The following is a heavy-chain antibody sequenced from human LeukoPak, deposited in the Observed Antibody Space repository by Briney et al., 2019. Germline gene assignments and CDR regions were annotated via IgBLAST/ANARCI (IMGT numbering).Heavy chain of an antibody. CDR2: ITPNSGGT. CDR3: ARSPYDSSDFDY. D-gene: IGHD3-22*01. Sequence: ASVKVSCKASGYTFTGYYLHWVRQAPGQGLEWMGWITPNSGGTNYAQRFQGRVTMTRDTSVSTAYMELSSLRSDDTAVYYCARSPYDSSDFDYWGQGTLVTVSS. CDR1: GYTFTGYY. V-gene: IGHV1-2*02. J-gene: IGHJ4*02.